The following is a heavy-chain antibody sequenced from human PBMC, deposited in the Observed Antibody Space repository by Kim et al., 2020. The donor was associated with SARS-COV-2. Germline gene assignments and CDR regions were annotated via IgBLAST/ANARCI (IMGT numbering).Heavy chain of an antibody. CDR1: GGSISSYY. V-gene: IGHV4-59*08. CDR2: IYYSGST. D-gene: IGHD3-22*01. CDR3: ARQSPGGYYDSSVDY. Sequence: SETLSLTCTVSGGSISSYYWSWIRQPPGKGLEWIGYIYYSGSTNYNPSLKSRVTISVDTSKNQFSLKLSSVTAADTAVYYCARQSPGGYYDSSVDYWGQGTLVTVSS. J-gene: IGHJ4*02.